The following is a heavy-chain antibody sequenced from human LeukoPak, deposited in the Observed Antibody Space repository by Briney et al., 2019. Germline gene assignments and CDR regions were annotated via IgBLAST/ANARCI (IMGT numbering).Heavy chain of an antibody. D-gene: IGHD3-10*01. CDR2: IKEDGSEK. CDR1: GFTFSRYW. Sequence: GGSLRLSCAASGFTFSRYWMAWVRQAPGKGLECVANIKEDGSEKYYADSVKGRFTISRDNSKNMLYLQMTSLRAEDTAVYYCAKAGRGGAITMVRGVKGDYYYMDVWGKGTTVTISS. V-gene: IGHV3-7*03. J-gene: IGHJ6*03. CDR3: AKAGRGGAITMVRGVKGDYYYMDV.